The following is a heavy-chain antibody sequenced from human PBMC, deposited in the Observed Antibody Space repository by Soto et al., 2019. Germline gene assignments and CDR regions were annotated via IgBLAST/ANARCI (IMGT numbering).Heavy chain of an antibody. D-gene: IGHD4-17*01. J-gene: IGHJ4*02. V-gene: IGHV3-30*03. CDR1: GFIFGSLG. Sequence: XGSLRLSCAASGFIFGSLGMHWVRQAPGKGLEWVGVISYDGKKVFYGESVKGRFTISRDNSKNTLSLQMNSLRADDTGVYYCATRDLQYAYGNFFDFWGQGTLVTV. CDR3: ATRDLQYAYGNFFDF. CDR2: ISYDGKKV.